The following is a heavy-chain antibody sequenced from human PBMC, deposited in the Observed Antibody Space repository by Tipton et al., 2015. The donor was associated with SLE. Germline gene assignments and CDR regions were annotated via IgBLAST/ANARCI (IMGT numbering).Heavy chain of an antibody. V-gene: IGHV4-59*07. CDR2: IYYSGGT. CDR3: ARYSLTNWHLDL. Sequence: TLSPTCTVSGGSMSTYYWSWIRLPPGKGLEWIGYIYYSGGTSYNPSLNSRVTISVDTSRNQFSLKLTSVTAADSAVYYCARYSLTNWHLDLWGRGTLVTVSS. CDR1: GGSMSTYY. J-gene: IGHJ2*01. D-gene: IGHD2-15*01.